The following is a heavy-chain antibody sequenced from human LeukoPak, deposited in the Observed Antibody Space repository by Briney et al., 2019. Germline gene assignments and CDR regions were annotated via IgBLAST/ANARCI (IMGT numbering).Heavy chain of an antibody. CDR1: GFTFSSYG. CDR2: ITGGSAIT. CDR3: ARDIGGSYTAIDY. V-gene: IGHV3-21*01. J-gene: IGHJ4*02. Sequence: GRSLRLSCAASGFTFSSYGMHWVRQAPGKGLEWVSGITGGSAITYYADSVKGRFTISRDNPRNSLYLQMNSLRAEDTAVYYCARDIGGSYTAIDYWGQGTLVTVSS. D-gene: IGHD1-26*01.